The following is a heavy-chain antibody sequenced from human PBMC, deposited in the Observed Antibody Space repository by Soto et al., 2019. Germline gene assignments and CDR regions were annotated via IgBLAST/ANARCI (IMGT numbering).Heavy chain of an antibody. V-gene: IGHV1-3*01. CDR3: AIDSRTTGPTSY. Sequence: ASVKVSCKASGYTFTSYAMHWVRQAPGQRLEWMGWINAGNGNTKYSQKFQGRVTITRDTSASTAYMELSSLRSEDTAVYYCAIDSRTTGPTSYWGQGTLVTVSS. D-gene: IGHD1-1*01. CDR1: GYTFTSYA. J-gene: IGHJ4*02. CDR2: INAGNGNT.